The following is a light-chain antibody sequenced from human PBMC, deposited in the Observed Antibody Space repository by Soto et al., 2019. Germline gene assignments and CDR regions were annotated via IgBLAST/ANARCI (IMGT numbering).Light chain of an antibody. V-gene: IGLV2-18*01. CDR2: EVN. CDR1: SSDVGSYNR. CDR3: SLYSSGSTYV. Sequence: QSALTQPPSVSGSPGQSVTISCTGTSSDVGSYNRLSWYQQPPGTAPKLIMYEVNTRPSGVPDRFSGSKSGSTASLTISGLKAEDEADYYCSLYSSGSTYVFGTGTKLTVL. J-gene: IGLJ1*01.